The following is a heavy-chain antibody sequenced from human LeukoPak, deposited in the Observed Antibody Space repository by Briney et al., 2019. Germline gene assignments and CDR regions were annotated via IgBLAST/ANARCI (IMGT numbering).Heavy chain of an antibody. D-gene: IGHD1-26*01. CDR3: ARGTGSLDY. Sequence: SQTLSLTCAISGDSVSSKSASWNWIRQSPSRGLEWLGRTYSRPKWFNNYAVSVKSRITINPDTSKNQFSLHLTSVTPDDTAIYYCARGTGSLDYWGLGTLVTVSS. J-gene: IGHJ4*02. V-gene: IGHV6-1*01. CDR2: TYSRPKWFN. CDR1: GDSVSSKSAS.